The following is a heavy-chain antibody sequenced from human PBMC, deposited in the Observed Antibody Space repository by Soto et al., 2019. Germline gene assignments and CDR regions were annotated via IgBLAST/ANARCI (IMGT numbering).Heavy chain of an antibody. D-gene: IGHD3-9*01. V-gene: IGHV4-34*01. Sequence: QVQLQQWGAGPLRPLETLSLTCGVSGGSFSGYYWAWIRQSPGKGLEWIGEINDSGSINYNPSLKSRVSISVDPSKNHYALNLRSVTAADTAVYYCARESHDILTGPPWVWYFDLWGRGTLVTVSS. CDR1: GGSFSGYY. CDR2: INDSGSI. CDR3: ARESHDILTGPPWVWYFDL. J-gene: IGHJ2*01.